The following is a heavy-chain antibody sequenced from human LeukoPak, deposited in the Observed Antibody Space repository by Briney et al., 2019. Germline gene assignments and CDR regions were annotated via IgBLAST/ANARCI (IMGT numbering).Heavy chain of an antibody. J-gene: IGHJ4*02. Sequence: PGGSLRLSCAASGFTFSSYEMNWVRQAPGKGLEWIGEINHSGSTNYNPSLKSRVTISVDTSKNQFSLKLSSVTAADTAVYYCARWAGPIDYWGQGTLVTVSS. CDR3: ARWAGPIDY. D-gene: IGHD6-19*01. V-gene: IGHV4-34*01. CDR2: INHSGST. CDR1: GFTFSSYE.